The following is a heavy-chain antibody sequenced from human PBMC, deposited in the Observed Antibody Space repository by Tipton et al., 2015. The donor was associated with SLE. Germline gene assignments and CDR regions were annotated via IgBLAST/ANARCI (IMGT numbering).Heavy chain of an antibody. CDR1: GGSFSGYY. J-gene: IGHJ5*02. CDR3: ARGTPRITMIVVVNWFDP. V-gene: IGHV4-34*01. CDR2: INHSGST. Sequence: TLSLTCAVYGGSFSGYYWSWIRQPPGKGLEWIGEINHSGSTNYNPSLKGRVTISVDTSKNQFSLKLSSVTAADTAVYYCARGTPRITMIVVVNWFDPWGQGTLVTVSS. D-gene: IGHD3-22*01.